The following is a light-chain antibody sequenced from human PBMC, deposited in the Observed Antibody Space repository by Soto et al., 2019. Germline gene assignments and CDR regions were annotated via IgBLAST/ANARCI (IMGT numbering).Light chain of an antibody. J-gene: IGKJ2*01. Sequence: DIQMTQSPSSLSASVGDRVTITCRASRSSGNYLNWYQQKPESAPKLLIYLTSNLQSEVPSRFSGSGSGTDFTLTISSLQPEDFAAYYCQHSYSSPYSFGQGTKLEIK. V-gene: IGKV1-39*01. CDR1: RSSGNY. CDR3: QHSYSSPYS. CDR2: LTS.